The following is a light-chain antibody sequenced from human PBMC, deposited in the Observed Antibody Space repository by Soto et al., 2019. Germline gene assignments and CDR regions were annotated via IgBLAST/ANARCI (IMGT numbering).Light chain of an antibody. V-gene: IGKV1-12*01. Sequence: DIQMTQSPSSVSESVGDRVTITCRASQGISSCLAWYQQKPGKAPKLLISAASTLQSGVPSRFSGSGSGTDFTLTISSLQPEDFAPYFCQQGYTSPFIFGQGNKLEIK. CDR2: AAS. J-gene: IGKJ2*01. CDR1: QGISSC. CDR3: QQGYTSPFI.